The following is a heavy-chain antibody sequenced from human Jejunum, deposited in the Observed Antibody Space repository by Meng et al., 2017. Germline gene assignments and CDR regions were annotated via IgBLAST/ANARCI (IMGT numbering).Heavy chain of an antibody. CDR1: GGSFSGNY. CDR3: ARQGLDSGGLGAFDV. D-gene: IGHD3-22*01. Sequence: QVQVQQWGAGLLKLAETLSLTCAVYGGSFSGNYCSWFRQPPGKGLEWIGEINHRGDTNYNPSLKSRVSMSGDTSESQFSLHLSSVTAADTAVYYCARQGLDSGGLGAFDVWGQGTMVTVSS. V-gene: IGHV4-34*01. J-gene: IGHJ3*01. CDR2: INHRGDT.